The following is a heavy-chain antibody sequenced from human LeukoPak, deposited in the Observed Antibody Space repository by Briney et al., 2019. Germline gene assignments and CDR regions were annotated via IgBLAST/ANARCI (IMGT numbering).Heavy chain of an antibody. CDR3: ARDRAVWFGELLAPALDY. V-gene: IGHV3-33*01. J-gene: IGHJ4*02. Sequence: GRSLRFSCAASGFTFSSYGMHWVRQAPGKGLEWVAVIWYDGSNKYYADSVKGRFTISRDNSKNTLYLQMNSLRAEDTAVYYCARDRAVWFGELLAPALDYWGQGTLVTVSS. CDR1: GFTFSSYG. CDR2: IWYDGSNK. D-gene: IGHD3-10*01.